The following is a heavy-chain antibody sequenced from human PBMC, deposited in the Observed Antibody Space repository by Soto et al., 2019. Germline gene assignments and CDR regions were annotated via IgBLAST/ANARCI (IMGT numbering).Heavy chain of an antibody. CDR3: ARAWVSSVTSYYYYGMDV. Sequence: ASVKVSCKASGYTFTSYAMHWVRQAPGQRLEWMGWINAGNGNTKYSQKFQGRVTITRDTSASTAYMELSSLRSEDTAVYYCARAWVSSVTSYYYYGMDVWGQGTTVTVSS. V-gene: IGHV1-3*01. CDR1: GYTFTSYA. J-gene: IGHJ6*02. CDR2: INAGNGNT. D-gene: IGHD4-17*01.